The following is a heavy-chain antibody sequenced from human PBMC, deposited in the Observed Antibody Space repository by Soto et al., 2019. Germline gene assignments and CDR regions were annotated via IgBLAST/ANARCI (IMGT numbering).Heavy chain of an antibody. J-gene: IGHJ6*03. V-gene: IGHV1-18*01. CDR2: MSAYNGNT. CDR1: GYSFTSYG. D-gene: IGHD3-3*01. CDR3: ARDTDGKYYDFCSGYYKGGSGGVYMDV. Sequence: QVQLVQSGAEVKKPGAPVKVSCKASGYSFTSYGISWVRQAPGQGIEWMGWMSAYNGNTNYAQKLQGRVTMTTDTSMSTAYMELRILRSDDTAVYYCARDTDGKYYDFCSGYYKGGSGGVYMDVWGKGTTVTVSS.